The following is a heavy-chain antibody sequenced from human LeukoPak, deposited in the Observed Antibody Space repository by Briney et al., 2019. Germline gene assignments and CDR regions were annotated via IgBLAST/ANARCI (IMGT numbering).Heavy chain of an antibody. J-gene: IGHJ4*02. CDR2: ISPNNGGT. Sequence: ASLKVSCKPSGYTFTVYHIHWVRQAPGQGLEWMGWISPNNGGTNYAQKFQGRVTMTRDTSKSTAYLGMSSLRSDDTAVYYCARGCSSTYCYTSGFDYWGQGTLVTVSS. CDR1: GYTFTVYH. CDR3: ARGCSSTYCYTSGFDY. V-gene: IGHV1-2*02. D-gene: IGHD2-2*02.